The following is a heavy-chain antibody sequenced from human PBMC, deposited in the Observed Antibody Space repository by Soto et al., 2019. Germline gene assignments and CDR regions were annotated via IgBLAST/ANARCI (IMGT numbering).Heavy chain of an antibody. V-gene: IGHV3-30*18. CDR2: VSYDGTNK. D-gene: IGHD6-13*01. Sequence: QVQLVESGGDVVQPGRSLRLSCAASGFTFSSYGMHWVRQAPGKGLEWVAVVSYDGTNKYYADSVKGRFTISRDNSKNTLYLQMNSLRAEDTAVYYCAKDIGSSSWYWSATLDYWGQGTLVTVSS. J-gene: IGHJ4*02. CDR3: AKDIGSSSWYWSATLDY. CDR1: GFTFSSYG.